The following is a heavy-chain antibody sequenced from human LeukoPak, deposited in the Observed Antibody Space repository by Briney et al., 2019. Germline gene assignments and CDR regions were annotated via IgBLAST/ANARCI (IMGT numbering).Heavy chain of an antibody. J-gene: IGHJ4*02. CDR2: INPNSGGT. D-gene: IGHD5-18*01. CDR1: GYTFTGYY. CDR3: ARVEYNYGSIDY. V-gene: IGHV1-2*02. Sequence: ASVKVSCKASGYTFTGYYMHWVRQAPGQGLEWMGWINPNSGGTNYAQKFQGRVTMTRDTSISTAYMELSRLRSDDTAVYYCARVEYNYGSIDYWGQGTLVTVSS.